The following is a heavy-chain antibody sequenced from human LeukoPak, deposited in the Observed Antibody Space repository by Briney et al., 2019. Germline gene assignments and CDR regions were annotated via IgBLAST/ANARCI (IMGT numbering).Heavy chain of an antibody. Sequence: GGSLRLSCAASGFTFGPYTMNWVRQAPGKGLEWVSYISGSSDTIYYADSVKGRFTISRDNAKNSLYLQMNSLRAEDTAVYYCVRDRNGYYSFDYWGQGILVTVSS. CDR3: VRDRNGYYSFDY. D-gene: IGHD3-3*01. J-gene: IGHJ4*02. CDR2: ISGSSDTI. CDR1: GFTFGPYT. V-gene: IGHV3-48*04.